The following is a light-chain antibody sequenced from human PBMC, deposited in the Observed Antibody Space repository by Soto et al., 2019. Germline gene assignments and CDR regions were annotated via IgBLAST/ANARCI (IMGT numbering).Light chain of an antibody. Sequence: EIVLTQSPGTLSLSPGETLSLSCRSSQSVRRYLAWYQHKPGQAPRLLIYDASNRATGIPDRFSGSGSGTDFTLTITRLEPEDFAVYYCQQYDSSPRTFGRGTKVEIK. CDR1: QSVRRY. CDR3: QQYDSSPRT. J-gene: IGKJ1*01. CDR2: DAS. V-gene: IGKV3-20*01.